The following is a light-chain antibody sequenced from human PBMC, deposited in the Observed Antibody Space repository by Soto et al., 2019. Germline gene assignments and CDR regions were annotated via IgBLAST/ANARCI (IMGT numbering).Light chain of an antibody. V-gene: IGKV3D-7*01. Sequence: EFVLTQSPCTLSLSLGDRATLSCRASQTVRSNYLAWYQQQPGQAPRLLIYGASTRATAIPARFSGSGSGTDFTLTVSSLQPEDFADYYYQHDYNLLTFGGGTKVDIK. CDR2: GAS. CDR3: QHDYNLLT. J-gene: IGKJ4*01. CDR1: QTVRSNY.